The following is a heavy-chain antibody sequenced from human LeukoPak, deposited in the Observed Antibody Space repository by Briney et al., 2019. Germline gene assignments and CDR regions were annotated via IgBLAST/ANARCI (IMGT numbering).Heavy chain of an antibody. CDR3: ARVRPRVGAEYYFDY. Sequence: GGSLRLSCAASGFTVSSNYMSWVRQAPGKGLEWVSVIYSGGSTYYADSVKGRFTISRDNSKNTLYLQMNSLRAEDTAVYYCARVRPRVGAEYYFDYWGQGTLVTISS. CDR1: GFTVSSNY. D-gene: IGHD1-26*01. V-gene: IGHV3-53*01. J-gene: IGHJ4*02. CDR2: IYSGGST.